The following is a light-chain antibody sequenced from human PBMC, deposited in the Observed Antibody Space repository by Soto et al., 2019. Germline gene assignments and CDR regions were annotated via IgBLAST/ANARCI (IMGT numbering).Light chain of an antibody. J-gene: IGLJ2*01. V-gene: IGLV2-23*01. CDR1: SSDVGSYNF. CDR3: CSYAGSATWI. Sequence: QSVLTQPASVSGSPGQSITISCTGTSSDVGSYNFVSWYQQFPGEAPKHMIYEGSERPSGVSNRFSGSKSGNTASLTISGLQAEDEDDYYCCSYAGSATWIFGGGTKLTVL. CDR2: EGS.